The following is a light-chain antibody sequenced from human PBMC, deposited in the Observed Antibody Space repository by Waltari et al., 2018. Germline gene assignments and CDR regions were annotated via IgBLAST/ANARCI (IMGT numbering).Light chain of an antibody. CDR1: RSNIGSDF. V-gene: IGLV1-47*01. CDR2: RNN. CDR3: AAWDDSLSGPGV. Sequence: QSVLTQPPSASGTPGQRVTIPCSGSRSNIGSDFLYWYQQLPGTAPKLLVYRNNQRPSGVPDRFSGSKSGTSASLAISGLRSEDEADYYCAAWDDSLSGPGVFGGGTKLTVL. J-gene: IGLJ3*02.